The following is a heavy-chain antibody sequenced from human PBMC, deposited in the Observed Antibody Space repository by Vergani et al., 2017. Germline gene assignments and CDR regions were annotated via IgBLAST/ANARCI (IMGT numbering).Heavy chain of an antibody. CDR2: IASSGTIT. V-gene: IGHV3-23*01. Sequence: DVELLESGGALVQPGGSLRLSCAASGFRFSNYAMSWVRQAPGKGLEWVAAIASSGTITYYSDSVKSRFTVSRDNSQNTLFLQMSSLRAEDTAIYYCARDGEKVGYRRHNYLDFWGQGTLVTVSS. CDR1: GFRFSNYA. D-gene: IGHD6-25*01. J-gene: IGHJ4*02. CDR3: ARDGEKVGYRRHNYLDF.